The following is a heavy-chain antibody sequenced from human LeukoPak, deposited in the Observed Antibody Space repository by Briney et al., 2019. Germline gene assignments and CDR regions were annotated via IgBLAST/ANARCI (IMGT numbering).Heavy chain of an antibody. Sequence: GCSLTLSCPASGFTFRNYGMHWVRQAPATGLEGAAFIRYDGSNKYYADSAKGRFTISRDNSKNTLYLQMNSRRAEDTAVYYCAKVRGLPSTGPNTRLNTWGQGTLVTVSS. CDR3: AKVRGLPSTGPNTRLNT. V-gene: IGHV3-30*02. CDR1: GFTFRNYG. D-gene: IGHD4-17*01. J-gene: IGHJ5*02. CDR2: IRYDGSNK.